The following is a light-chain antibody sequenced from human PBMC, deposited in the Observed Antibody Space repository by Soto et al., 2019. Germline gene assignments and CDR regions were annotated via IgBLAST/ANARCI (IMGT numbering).Light chain of an antibody. J-gene: IGLJ1*01. CDR2: EVT. V-gene: IGLV2-23*02. Sequence: QSVLTQPASVSGSPGQSITISCSGTSSVVGTYNPVSWYQQYPGKAPRLMIYEVTKRPSGVSNRFSGSKSGNTASLTISGLQPEDEADYYCCSYAGSSSSIFGTGTKVTVL. CDR1: SSVVGTYNP. CDR3: CSYAGSSSSI.